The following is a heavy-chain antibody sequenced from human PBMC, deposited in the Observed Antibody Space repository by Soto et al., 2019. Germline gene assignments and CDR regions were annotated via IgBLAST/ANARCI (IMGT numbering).Heavy chain of an antibody. J-gene: IGHJ6*02. V-gene: IGHV3-74*01. CDR1: GFTFSSYW. CDR2: INSDGSST. D-gene: IGHD3-3*01. Sequence: PGGSLRLSCAASGFTFSSYWMHWVRQAPGKGLVWVSRINSDGSSTSYADSVKGRFTISRDNAKNTLYLQMNSLRAEDTAVYYCAREKGFLEWPTAGDYYYYGMDVWGQGTTVTVSS. CDR3: AREKGFLEWPTAGDYYYYGMDV.